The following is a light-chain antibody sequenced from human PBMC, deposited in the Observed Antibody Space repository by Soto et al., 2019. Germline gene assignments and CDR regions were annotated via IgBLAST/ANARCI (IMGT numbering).Light chain of an antibody. CDR3: SSYTSSSTLDL. CDR1: SSDVGGYNY. Sequence: QSALTQPASVSGSPGQSITISCTGTSSDVGGYNYVSWYQHHPGKAPKLMIFDVSNRPSGVSNRFSASKSGNTASLTISGLQAEDEADYYCSSYTSSSTLDLFGTGTKLTVL. CDR2: DVS. V-gene: IGLV2-14*03. J-gene: IGLJ1*01.